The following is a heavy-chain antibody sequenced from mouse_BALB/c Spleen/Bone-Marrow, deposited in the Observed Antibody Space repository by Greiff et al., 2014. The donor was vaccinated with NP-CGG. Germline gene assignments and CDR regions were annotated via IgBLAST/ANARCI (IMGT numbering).Heavy chain of an antibody. Sequence: QVQLQQSGAELMKPGASVKISCKATGYTFSSYWIEWVKQRPGHGLEWIGEILPGSGSTNYNEKFKGKATFTADTSSNTAYMQLSSRTPEDSAVYDCARGGVRGGYWYFDVWGAGTTVTVSS. V-gene: IGHV1-9*01. D-gene: IGHD2-14*01. J-gene: IGHJ1*01. CDR1: GYTFSSYW. CDR3: ARGGVRGGYWYFDV. CDR2: ILPGSGST.